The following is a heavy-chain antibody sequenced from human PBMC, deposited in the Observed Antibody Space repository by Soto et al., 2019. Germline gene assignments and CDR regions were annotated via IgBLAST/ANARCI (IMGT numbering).Heavy chain of an antibody. CDR2: ISYDGSNK. CDR1: GFTLSTYG. Sequence: GGSLRLSCAASGFTLSTYGMHWVRQAPGKGLEWVAVISYDGSNKYYAGTAKGRLTISRDISKSTLFLQMNSLRPEDTAVYYCAKDDNDGSSWYLDYWGQGTLVTVSS. D-gene: IGHD6-13*01. CDR3: AKDDNDGSSWYLDY. V-gene: IGHV3-30*18. J-gene: IGHJ4*02.